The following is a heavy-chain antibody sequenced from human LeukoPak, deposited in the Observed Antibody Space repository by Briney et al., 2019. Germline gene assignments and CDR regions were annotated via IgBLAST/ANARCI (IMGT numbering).Heavy chain of an antibody. V-gene: IGHV4-59*08. CDR2: LYYSGST. CDR3: AGGDFYYGFDF. Sequence: SETLSLTCTVSGGSISSYYWSWIRQPPGKGLEWIGYLYYSGSTSYNPSLNSRVTISVDTSKNQFSLRLSSVTAADTAVYYCAGGDFYYGFDFWGQGTLVTVSS. CDR1: GGSISSYY. D-gene: IGHD3-10*01. J-gene: IGHJ4*02.